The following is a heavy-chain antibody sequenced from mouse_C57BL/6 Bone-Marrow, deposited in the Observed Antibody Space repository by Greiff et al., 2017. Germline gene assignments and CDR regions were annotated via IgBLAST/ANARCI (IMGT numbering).Heavy chain of an antibody. Sequence: EVQLQQSGAELVRPGASVKLSCTASGFNIKDDYMPWVKQRPEQGLEWIGWIDPENGDTEYASKFQGKATITAATSSTTAYLQLSSLTSEDTAVSYYTLSYGNSYAMDYWGQGTSVTVSS. CDR2: IDPENGDT. D-gene: IGHD2-1*01. CDR1: GFNIKDDY. V-gene: IGHV14-4*01. CDR3: TLSYGNSYAMDY. J-gene: IGHJ4*01.